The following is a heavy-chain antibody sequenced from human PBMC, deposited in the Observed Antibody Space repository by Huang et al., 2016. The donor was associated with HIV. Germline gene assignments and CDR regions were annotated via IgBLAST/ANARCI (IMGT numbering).Heavy chain of an antibody. D-gene: IGHD6-13*01. CDR3: ARAIHSTSWYSAFDI. CDR2: IIPMFGIP. V-gene: IGHV1-69*12. CDR1: GGTFNSYA. J-gene: IGHJ3*02. Sequence: QVQLVQSGAEVKKPGSSVKVSCKTSGGTFNSYAIAWVRQAPGQGLEWMGGIIPMFGIPNYAQKFQGRVTSTADESTATAYMDLSSLTSEDTAVYYCARAIHSTSWYSAFDIWGQGTLLTVSA.